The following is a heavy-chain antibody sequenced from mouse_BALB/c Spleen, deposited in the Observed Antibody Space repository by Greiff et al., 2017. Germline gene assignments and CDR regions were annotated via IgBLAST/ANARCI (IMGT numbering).Heavy chain of an antibody. CDR1: GFTFSSFG. CDR2: ISSGSSTI. CDR3: ARSRGRGSSYYAMDY. J-gene: IGHJ4*01. V-gene: IGHV5-17*02. D-gene: IGHD1-1*01. Sequence: EVQGVESGGGLVQPGGSRKLSCAASGFTFSSFGMHWVRQAPEKGLEWVAYISSGSSTIYYADTVKGRFTISRDNPKNTLFLHMTSLRSEDTAMYYCARSRGRGSSYYAMDYWGQGTSVTVSS.